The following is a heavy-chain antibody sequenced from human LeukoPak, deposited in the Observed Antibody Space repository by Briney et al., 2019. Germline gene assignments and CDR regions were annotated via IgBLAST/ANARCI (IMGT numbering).Heavy chain of an antibody. CDR2: IGYDGTNE. J-gene: IGHJ4*02. CDR1: GFTFSSYG. D-gene: IGHD2-2*01. CDR3: ARDFYCSRTSCYAPSFDY. Sequence: PGGSPRLSCAASGFTFSSYGMHWVRQAPGKGLERVALIGYDGTNEYYADSVKGRFTISRDNSKNTLYLQMKGLRAEDTAVYYCARDFYCSRTSCYAPSFDYWGQGTLVTVSS. V-gene: IGHV3-33*01.